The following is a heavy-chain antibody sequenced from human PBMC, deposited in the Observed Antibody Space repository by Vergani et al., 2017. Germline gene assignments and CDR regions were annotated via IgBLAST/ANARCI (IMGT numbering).Heavy chain of an antibody. CDR3: ARDPRGWPNDAFDI. Sequence: QVQLVESGGGVVQPGRSLRLSCAASGFTFSSYGMHWVRQAPGKGLEWVAVIWYDGSNKYYADSVKGRFTISRDNSKNTLYLHMNSLRAEDTAVYYCARDPRGWPNDAFDIWGQGTMVTVSS. V-gene: IGHV3-33*01. D-gene: IGHD6-19*01. J-gene: IGHJ3*02. CDR1: GFTFSSYG. CDR2: IWYDGSNK.